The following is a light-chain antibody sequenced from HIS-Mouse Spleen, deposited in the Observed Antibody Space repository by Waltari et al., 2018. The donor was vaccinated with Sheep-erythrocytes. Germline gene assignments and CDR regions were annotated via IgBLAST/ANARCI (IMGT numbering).Light chain of an antibody. J-gene: IGLJ3*02. Sequence: QSALTQPASVSGSPGQSITISCTGTSSDVGSYNLVSWYQQPPGKAPKLMIYEGSKRPSGVSNRFSGSKSGNTASLTISGLQAEDEVDYYCCSYAGSSTPWVFGGGTKLTVL. CDR1: SSDVGSYNL. CDR2: EGS. CDR3: CSYAGSSTPWV. V-gene: IGLV2-23*01.